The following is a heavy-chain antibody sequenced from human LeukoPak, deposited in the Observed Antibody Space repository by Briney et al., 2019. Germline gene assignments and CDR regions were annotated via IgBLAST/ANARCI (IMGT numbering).Heavy chain of an antibody. J-gene: IGHJ4*02. CDR2: IFPSGGEI. V-gene: IGHV3-43*02. CDR3: AKDRGYYYDSSAYGSYFDY. CDR1: GFTFSTFA. D-gene: IGHD3-22*01. Sequence: GGSLRLSCAASGFTFSTFAMIWVRQPPGKGLEWVSSIFPSGGEIHYADSVRGRFTISRDNSKNSLYLQMNSLRTEDTALYYCAKDRGYYYDSSAYGSYFDYWGQGTLVTVSS.